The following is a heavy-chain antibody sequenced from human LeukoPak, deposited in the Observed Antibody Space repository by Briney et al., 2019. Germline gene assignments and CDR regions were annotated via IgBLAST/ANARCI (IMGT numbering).Heavy chain of an antibody. CDR3: ARDPYSGSYGADYYYYMDV. J-gene: IGHJ6*03. Sequence: PGGSLRLSCAASGFTFSSYSMNWVRQAPGKGLEWVSSISDNSRYIYYAYSMRGRFTISRDNAKNSLYLQMNSLKAEDTAVYYCARDPYSGSYGADYYYYMDVWGNGTTVTTSS. CDR1: GFTFSSYS. V-gene: IGHV3-21*01. D-gene: IGHD1-26*01. CDR2: ISDNSRYI.